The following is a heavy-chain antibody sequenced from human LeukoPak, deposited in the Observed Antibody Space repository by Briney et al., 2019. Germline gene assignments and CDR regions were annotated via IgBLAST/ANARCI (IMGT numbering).Heavy chain of an antibody. CDR1: GFTFSDYG. D-gene: IGHD3-22*01. Sequence: GGSLRLSCAASGFTFSDYGMHWLRQAPGKGLEWVALISYDGSNKYYADSVKGRFTISRDNSKNTLYLQMNSLRAEDTAVYYCAKDLWDAYYYDTKGNCLDYWGQGTLVTVSS. J-gene: IGHJ4*02. CDR2: ISYDGSNK. V-gene: IGHV3-30*18. CDR3: AKDLWDAYYYDTKGNCLDY.